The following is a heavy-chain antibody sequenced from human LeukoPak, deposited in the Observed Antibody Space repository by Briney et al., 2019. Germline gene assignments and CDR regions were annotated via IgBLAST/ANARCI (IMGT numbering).Heavy chain of an antibody. D-gene: IGHD6-19*01. CDR2: ISYDGSNK. Sequence: GRSLRLSCAASGFTSSSYAMHWVRQAPGKGLEWVAVISYDGSNKYYADSVKGRFTISRDNSKNTLYLQMNSLRAEDTAVYYCARDKGYSSGWYFIPTYYFDYWGQGTLVTVSS. J-gene: IGHJ4*02. CDR1: GFTSSSYA. CDR3: ARDKGYSSGWYFIPTYYFDY. V-gene: IGHV3-30-3*01.